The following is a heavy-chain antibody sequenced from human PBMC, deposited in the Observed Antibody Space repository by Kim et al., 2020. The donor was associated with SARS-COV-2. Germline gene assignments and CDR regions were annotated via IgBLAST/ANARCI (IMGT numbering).Heavy chain of an antibody. J-gene: IGHJ4*02. CDR3: ARDLGTAVAGSSYYFDY. Sequence: GGSLRLSCAASGFTFSSYSMNWVRQAPGKGLEWVSSISSGSSYIYYADSVKGRFTISRDNAKNSLYLQMNSLRAEDTAVYYCARDLGTAVAGSSYYFDYWGQGTLVTVSS. D-gene: IGHD6-19*01. CDR1: GFTFSSYS. V-gene: IGHV3-21*01. CDR2: ISSGSSYI.